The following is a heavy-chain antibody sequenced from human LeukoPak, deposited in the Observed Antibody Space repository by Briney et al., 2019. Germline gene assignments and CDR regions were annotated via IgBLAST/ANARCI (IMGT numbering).Heavy chain of an antibody. J-gene: IGHJ4*02. D-gene: IGHD1-26*01. CDR1: GFTFRNEE. CDR2: ISNTGSPI. V-gene: IGHV3-48*03. Sequence: GGSLRLSCVVSGFTFRNEEMNWVRQAPGKGLEWIAYISNTGSPIHYRDSVKGRSTISRDNAQSSLFLQMNNLRPDDTAIYYCARGGNYAPFDYWGQGALVAVSS. CDR3: ARGGNYAPFDY.